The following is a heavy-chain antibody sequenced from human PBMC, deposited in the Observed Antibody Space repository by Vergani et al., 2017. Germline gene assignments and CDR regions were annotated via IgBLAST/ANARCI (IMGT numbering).Heavy chain of an antibody. CDR2: INHSGST. D-gene: IGHD6-13*01. CDR3: ARGPLYSSSWYSWEGYFDL. Sequence: QLHLQESGPGLVKPSETLSLTCTVSGGSITSSSYYWSWIRQPPGKGLEWIGEINHSGSTNYNPSLKSRVTISVDTSKNQFSLKLSSVTAADTAVYYCARGPLYSSSWYSWEGYFDLWGRGTLVTVSS. J-gene: IGHJ2*01. CDR1: GGSITSSSYY. V-gene: IGHV4-39*07.